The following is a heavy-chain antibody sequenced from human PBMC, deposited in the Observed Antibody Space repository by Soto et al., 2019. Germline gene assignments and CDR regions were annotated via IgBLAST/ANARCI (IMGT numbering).Heavy chain of an antibody. V-gene: IGHV4-38-2*01. CDR1: GYSISSGYY. J-gene: IGHJ5*02. D-gene: IGHD2-2*01. CDR3: ARLCSITSCLLSRIDP. CDR2: IYHSGST. Sequence: SETLSLTCAVSGYSISSGYYWGWIRQPPGKGLEWIGSIYHSGSTYYNPSLKSRVTISVDTSKNQFPLKLSSVTAADTAVYYCARLCSITSCLLSRIDPWGQGTLVTVSS.